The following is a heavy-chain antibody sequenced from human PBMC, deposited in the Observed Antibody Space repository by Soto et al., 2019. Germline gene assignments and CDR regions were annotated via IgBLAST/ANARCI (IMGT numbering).Heavy chain of an antibody. CDR2: INANSGNT. J-gene: IGHJ4*02. Sequence: ASVKVSCKSSRGTFIGEAIIWVRQATGQGLEWMGWINANSGNTGYAQKFQGRVTMTRNTSISTAYMELSSLRSEDTAVYYCARGRVVVVPAAPVDLHGVSPRRRRGPRSYYFDYWGQGTLVTVSS. CDR1: RGTFIGEA. V-gene: IGHV1-8*02. CDR3: ARGRVVVVPAAPVDLHGVSPRRRRGPRSYYFDY. D-gene: IGHD2-2*01.